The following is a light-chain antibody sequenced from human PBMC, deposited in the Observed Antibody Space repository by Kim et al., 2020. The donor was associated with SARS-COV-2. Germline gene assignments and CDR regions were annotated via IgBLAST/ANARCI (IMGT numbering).Light chain of an antibody. CDR1: QGIRSW. CDR2: AAS. V-gene: IGKV1D-12*01. CDR3: QKINTFPLT. J-gene: IGKJ4*01. Sequence: AAVRDRVTRTCRASQGIRSWLAWYQQKPGKAPKLLIYAASTLQGGVPSMFSGSGSETDFTLTIDNLQPEDFATYYCQKINTFPLTFGGGTKVDIK.